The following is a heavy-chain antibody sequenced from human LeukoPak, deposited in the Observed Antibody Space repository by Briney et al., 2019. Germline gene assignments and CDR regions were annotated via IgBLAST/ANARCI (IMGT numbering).Heavy chain of an antibody. Sequence: ASVKVSCKASGYTFTSYGISWVRQAPGQGREWMGWISAYNGNTNYAQKLQGRVTMTTGTSTSTAYMELRSLRSDDTAVYYCARDRAPDYYDSSGYYPLDYWGQGTLVTVSS. J-gene: IGHJ4*02. CDR2: ISAYNGNT. D-gene: IGHD3-22*01. CDR1: GYTFTSYG. CDR3: ARDRAPDYYDSSGYYPLDY. V-gene: IGHV1-18*01.